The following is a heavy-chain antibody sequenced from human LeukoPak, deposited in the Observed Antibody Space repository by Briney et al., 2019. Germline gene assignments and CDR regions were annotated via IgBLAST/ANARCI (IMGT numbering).Heavy chain of an antibody. D-gene: IGHD2-2*01. CDR1: GGSISSSSYY. CDR2: IYYSGST. CDR3: ARHEVVVVPAASFDY. J-gene: IGHJ4*02. Sequence: SETLSPTCTVSGGSISSSSYYWGWIRQPPGKGLEWIGSIYYSGSTYYNPSLKSRVTISVDPSKNQFSLKLSSVTGADTSVYYCARHEVVVVPAASFDYWGQGTQVTVSS. V-gene: IGHV4-39*01.